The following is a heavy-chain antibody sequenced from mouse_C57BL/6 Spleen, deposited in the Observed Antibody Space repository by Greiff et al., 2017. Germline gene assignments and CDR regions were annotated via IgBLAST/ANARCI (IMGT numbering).Heavy chain of an antibody. Sequence: VQLQQSGAELARPGASVKLSCKASGYTFTSYGISWVKQRTGQGLEWIGEIYPRSGNPYYNEKFKGKATLTADKSSSTAYMELRSRKSEDSAVYFCARTPVGYPNYFDYWGQGTTRTVSS. CDR1: GYTFTSYG. CDR2: IYPRSGNP. V-gene: IGHV1-81*01. D-gene: IGHD1-1*01. CDR3: ARTPVGYPNYFDY. J-gene: IGHJ2*01.